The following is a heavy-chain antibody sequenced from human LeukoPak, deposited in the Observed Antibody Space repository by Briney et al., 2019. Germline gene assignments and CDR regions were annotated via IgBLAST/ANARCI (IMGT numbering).Heavy chain of an antibody. CDR3: AREAGYDTGGYPRDY. J-gene: IGHJ4*02. Sequence: PGGSLRLSCAASGFTFSNYAMHWVRQAPGKGLECVALIWYDGSNEFYADSAKGRFTISRDNSKNTLYLQMNSLRAEDTAIYYCAREAGYDTGGYPRDYWGQGTLVTVSS. D-gene: IGHD2-8*02. CDR1: GFTFSNYA. CDR2: IWYDGSNE. V-gene: IGHV3-33*01.